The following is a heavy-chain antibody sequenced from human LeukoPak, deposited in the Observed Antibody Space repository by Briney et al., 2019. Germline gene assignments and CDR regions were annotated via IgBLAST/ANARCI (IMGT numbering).Heavy chain of an antibody. CDR2: IKQDGSEI. CDR1: GFTMRNHW. V-gene: IGHV3-7*03. Sequence: PGGSLRLSCAASGFTMRNHWMSWVRQAPGKGLEWVADIKQDGSEIHYVDSVKGRFTISRDNAKNSLYLQMNSLRAEDTAVYYCAREGLSIVDTYYFDYWGQGTLVTVSS. CDR3: AREGLSIVDTYYFDY. J-gene: IGHJ4*02. D-gene: IGHD3-22*01.